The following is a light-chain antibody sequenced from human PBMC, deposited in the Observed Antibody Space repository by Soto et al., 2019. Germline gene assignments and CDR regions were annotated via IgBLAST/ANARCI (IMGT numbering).Light chain of an antibody. CDR3: QQANSFPIT. V-gene: IGKV1-33*01. J-gene: IGKJ5*01. CDR1: RDISVY. CDR2: DAS. Sequence: DIQMTQSPSSLSASVGDRVTITCQASRDISVYLNWYQQKPGKPPKLLVFDASNLQTGVPSRFSGSGSGTHFTFTISSLQPEDFASYYCQQANSFPITFGQGTRLEIK.